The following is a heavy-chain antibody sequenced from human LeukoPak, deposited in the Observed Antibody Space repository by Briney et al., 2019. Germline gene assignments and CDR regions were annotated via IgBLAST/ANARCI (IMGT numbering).Heavy chain of an antibody. Sequence: GGSLRLSCTASGFTFGDYAMSWVRQAPGKGLEWVGFIRSKAYGGTTEYAASVKGRFTISRDDSKSIAYLQMNSLKNEETAVYYCTRDGATAGKFYYYYYMDVWGKGTTVTVSS. CDR1: GFTFGDYA. V-gene: IGHV3-49*04. J-gene: IGHJ6*03. CDR2: IRSKAYGGTT. CDR3: TRDGATAGKFYYYYYMDV. D-gene: IGHD6-13*01.